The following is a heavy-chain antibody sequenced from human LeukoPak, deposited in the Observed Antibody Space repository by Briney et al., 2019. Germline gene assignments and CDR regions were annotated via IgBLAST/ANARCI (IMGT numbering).Heavy chain of an antibody. V-gene: IGHV1-18*01. D-gene: IGHD4-23*01. CDR3: ARVYGGNSVYYYMDV. Sequence: ASVKVSCKASGYTFTSYGISWVRQAPGQGLEWMGWISAYNGNTNYAQKLQGRVTMTTDTSTSTAYMELRSLRSDDTAVYYCARVYGGNSVYYYMDVWGKGTTVTVSS. J-gene: IGHJ6*03. CDR1: GYTFTSYG. CDR2: ISAYNGNT.